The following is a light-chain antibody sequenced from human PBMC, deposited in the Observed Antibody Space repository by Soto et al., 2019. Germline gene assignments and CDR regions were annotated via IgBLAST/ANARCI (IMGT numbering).Light chain of an antibody. Sequence: IALTPSPIPLSFSSGERATLSCRASQSVGSNYLAWYQHKPGQAPRLLISDASNRATGIPARFSGSGSETDFTLTISSLEPEDSAVYYCQQRSNWSSLTFGGGTKVDI. CDR1: QSVGSNY. CDR3: QQRSNWSSLT. CDR2: DAS. V-gene: IGKV3-11*01. J-gene: IGKJ4*01.